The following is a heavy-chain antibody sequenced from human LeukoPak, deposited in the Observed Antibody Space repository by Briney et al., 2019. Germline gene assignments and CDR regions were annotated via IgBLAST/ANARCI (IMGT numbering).Heavy chain of an antibody. V-gene: IGHV4-4*07. Sequence: SETLSLTCTVSGGSISGYFWSWIRQPAGKGLEWIGRIYSSGSNNYNPSLKSRVTMSLDTSKNHLSLNLSSVTAADTPVYYCAREPTSGREPTSGRPLDYWGQGTLVTVST. D-gene: IGHD5-12*01. CDR1: GGSISGYF. J-gene: IGHJ4*02. CDR2: IYSSGSN. CDR3: AREPTSGREPTSGRPLDY.